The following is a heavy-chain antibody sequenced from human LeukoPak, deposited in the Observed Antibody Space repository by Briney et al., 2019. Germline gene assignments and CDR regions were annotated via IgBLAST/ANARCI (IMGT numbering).Heavy chain of an antibody. CDR2: ISAYNGNT. CDR1: GYTFTSYG. J-gene: IGHJ4*02. V-gene: IGHV1-18*01. D-gene: IGHD1-26*01. Sequence: ASVKVSCKASGYTFTSYGISWVRQAPGQGLEWMGWISAYNGNTNYAQQLQGRVTMTADTSTSTDYMELRSLRPDDTAVYYCARWVRGRYSGSYYPDYWGQGTLVTVSS. CDR3: ARWVRGRYSGSYYPDY.